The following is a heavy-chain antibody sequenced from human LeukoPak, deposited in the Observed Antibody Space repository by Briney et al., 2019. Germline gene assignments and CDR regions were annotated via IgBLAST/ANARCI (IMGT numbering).Heavy chain of an antibody. D-gene: IGHD5-18*01. CDR3: AKDTTWIQLWFAY. CDR1: GFTFSSYG. CDR2: ISGSGGAT. J-gene: IGHJ4*02. V-gene: IGHV3-23*01. Sequence: PGGSLRLSCAASGFTFSSYGMSWVRQAPGQGLEWVSGISGSGGATYYADSVKGRFTISRDNSKNTLFLQMNSLRAEDTAVYYCAKDTTWIQLWFAYWGQGTLVTVSS.